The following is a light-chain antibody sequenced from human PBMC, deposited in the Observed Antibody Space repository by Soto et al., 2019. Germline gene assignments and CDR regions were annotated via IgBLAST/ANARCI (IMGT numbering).Light chain of an antibody. V-gene: IGKV1-5*01. Sequence: DIQMTQFPSTLSASVGDRVTITCRASQTTNTWLAWYQQKPGTAPKLLIYDASTLEGGVPSRFRASGSGTEVTLTISSLQPDDLASYYCQQYISYPYTFGQGTKVEIK. CDR3: QQYISYPYT. J-gene: IGKJ2*01. CDR1: QTTNTW. CDR2: DAS.